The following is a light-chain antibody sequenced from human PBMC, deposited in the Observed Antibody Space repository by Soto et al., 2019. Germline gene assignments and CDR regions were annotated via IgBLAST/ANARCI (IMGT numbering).Light chain of an antibody. CDR3: SSYSSSSTYV. Sequence: QSVLTQPASVSGSPGQSITISSTGTSSDVGGYNYVSWYQQHPGKAPKLMIYDVSYRPSGVSNRFSGSKSGNTASLTISGLQAEDEADYYCSSYSSSSTYVFGTGTKLTVL. J-gene: IGLJ1*01. V-gene: IGLV2-14*01. CDR1: SSDVGGYNY. CDR2: DVS.